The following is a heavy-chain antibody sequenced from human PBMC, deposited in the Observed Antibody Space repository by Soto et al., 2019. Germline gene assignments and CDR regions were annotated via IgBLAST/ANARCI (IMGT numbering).Heavy chain of an antibody. D-gene: IGHD1-7*01. Sequence: GGSLRLSCAASGFTFSSYAMSWVRQAPGKGLEWVSAISGSGGSTYYADSVKGRFTISRDNSKNTLYLQMNSLRAEDMAVYYCAKGKLELRFGWFDPWGQGTLVTVSS. CDR1: GFTFSSYA. J-gene: IGHJ5*02. CDR3: AKGKLELRFGWFDP. V-gene: IGHV3-23*01. CDR2: ISGSGGST.